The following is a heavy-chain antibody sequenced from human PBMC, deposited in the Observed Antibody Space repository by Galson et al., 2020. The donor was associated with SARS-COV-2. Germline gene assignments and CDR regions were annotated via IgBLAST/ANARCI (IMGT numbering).Heavy chain of an antibody. CDR2: IIPIVGTI. CDR3: ARHRPEYFYYYMDV. Sequence: SVKVSCKASGGTFSSFAISWVRQAPGQGLEWMGGIIPIVGTINYSQKFEGRVTITADESTSTAYMDLSSLRSEDTAVYYCARHRPEYFYYYMDVWGKGTTITVSS. V-gene: IGHV1-69*13. J-gene: IGHJ6*03. CDR1: GGTFSSFA.